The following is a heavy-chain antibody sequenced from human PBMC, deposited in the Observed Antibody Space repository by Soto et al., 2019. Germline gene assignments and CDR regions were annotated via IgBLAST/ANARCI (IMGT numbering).Heavy chain of an antibody. V-gene: IGHV1-18*01. CDR2: ITPFNDNT. D-gene: IGHD4-17*01. CDR3: ASTDKGDYVPPLDN. Sequence: QIHLVQSGGEVKKPGASVKVSCKTSGYTFTTYGISWVRQAPGQGLEWMGWITPFNDNTNYAQKPQVRVTMTTDTSTNSAYLERRSLTSAATALYYCASTDKGDYVPPLDNRGQGNLGTVAS. CDR1: GYTFTTYG. J-gene: IGHJ4*02.